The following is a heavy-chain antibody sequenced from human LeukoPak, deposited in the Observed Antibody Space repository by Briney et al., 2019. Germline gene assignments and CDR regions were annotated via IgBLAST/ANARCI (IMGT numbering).Heavy chain of an antibody. V-gene: IGHV1-46*01. Sequence: ASVTVSFTASVYTYASYYIHWVRQATGQGLEWVGIINPSGCSRSYEQKFQGRLIITRDISTSNVYMKLISLRSEDTAVYYCARGKPGIAAAGPHPYNWFDPWGQGTLVTVSS. CDR2: INPSGCSR. J-gene: IGHJ5*02. CDR1: VYTYASYY. CDR3: ARGKPGIAAAGPHPYNWFDP. D-gene: IGHD6-13*01.